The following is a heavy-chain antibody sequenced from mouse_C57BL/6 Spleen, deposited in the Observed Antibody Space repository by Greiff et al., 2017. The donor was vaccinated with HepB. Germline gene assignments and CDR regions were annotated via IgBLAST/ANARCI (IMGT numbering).Heavy chain of an antibody. CDR3: ARDYSNWYFDV. CDR2: IDPSDSYT. D-gene: IGHD2-5*01. J-gene: IGHJ1*03. CDR1: GYAFSSSW. Sequence: VQLVESGPELVKPGASVKISCKASGYAFSSSWMNWVKQRPGQGLEWIGVIDPSDSYTNYNQKFKGKATLTVDTSSSTAYMQLSSLTSEDSAVYYCARDYSNWYFDVWGTGTTVTVSS. V-gene: IGHV1S126*01.